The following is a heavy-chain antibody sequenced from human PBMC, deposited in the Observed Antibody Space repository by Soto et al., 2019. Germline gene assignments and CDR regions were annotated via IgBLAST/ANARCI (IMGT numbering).Heavy chain of an antibody. V-gene: IGHV4-34*01. J-gene: IGHJ4*02. D-gene: IGHD1-1*01. Sequence: NPSETLSLTCAVYGGSFSGYYWSWIRQPPGKGLEWIGEINHSGSTNYNPSLKSRVTISVDTSKNQFSLKLSSVTAADTAVYYCASLFVEHNYWGQGTLVTVSS. CDR1: GGSFSGYY. CDR3: ASLFVEHNY. CDR2: INHSGST.